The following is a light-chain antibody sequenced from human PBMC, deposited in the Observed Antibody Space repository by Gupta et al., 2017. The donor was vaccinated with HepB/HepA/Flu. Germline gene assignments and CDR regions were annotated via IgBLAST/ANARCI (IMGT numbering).Light chain of an antibody. CDR2: AAS. CDR3: QQSYSTPPFL. J-gene: IGKJ2*01. Sequence: DIQMTQSPSSLSASVGDRVTITCRASQSISSYLNWYQQKPGKAPKLLIYAASSLQSGVPSRFSGSGSGTDFTLTISSRQPEDFATYYCQQSYSTPPFLFGQGTKLEIK. V-gene: IGKV1-39*01. CDR1: QSISSY.